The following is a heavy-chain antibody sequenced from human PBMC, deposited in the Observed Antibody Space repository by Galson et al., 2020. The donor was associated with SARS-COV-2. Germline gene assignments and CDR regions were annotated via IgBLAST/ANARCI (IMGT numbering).Heavy chain of an antibody. CDR1: GFTFRHYD. CDR3: AKTRGSEIDF. J-gene: IGHJ3*01. Sequence: GESLKLSCAAPGFTFRHYDMTWVRQAPGNRLESVSDISAGGGTTYYADPVKGRFTIFRDNSKNTLHLQMNSLTAEDTALYYCAKTRGSEIDFGGRGKGVTVSS. V-gene: IGHV3-23*01. CDR2: ISAGGGTT. D-gene: IGHD3-9*01.